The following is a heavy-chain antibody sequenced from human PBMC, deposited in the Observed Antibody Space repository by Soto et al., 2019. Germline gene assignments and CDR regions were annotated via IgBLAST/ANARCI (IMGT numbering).Heavy chain of an antibody. CDR3: ARAGGSSTEYYYYYMYV. CDR2: IYYSGST. D-gene: IGHD2-2*01. CDR1: GGSISSYY. J-gene: IGHJ6*03. V-gene: IGHV4-59*01. Sequence: QVQLQESGPGLVKPSETLSLTCTVSGGSISSYYWSWIRQPPGKGLEWIGYIYYSGSTHYNPSLKSRVTISVDTSKNQFSLKLISVTAADTAVYYCARAGGSSTEYYYYYMYVWGKGTTVTVSS.